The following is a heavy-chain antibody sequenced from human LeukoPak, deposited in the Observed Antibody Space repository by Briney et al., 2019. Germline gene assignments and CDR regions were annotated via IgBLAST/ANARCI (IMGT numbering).Heavy chain of an antibody. CDR3: ARDRPCGGDCYLSYYFDY. CDR1: GGSLSSGSYY. V-gene: IGHV4-61*02. J-gene: IGHJ4*02. CDR2: IYTSGST. Sequence: SETLSLTCTVSGGSLSSGSYYWSWIRQPAGKGLEWIGRIYTSGSTNYNPSLKSRVTISVDTSKNQFSLKLSSVTAADTAVYYCARDRPCGGDCYLSYYFDYWGQGTLVTVSS. D-gene: IGHD2-21*01.